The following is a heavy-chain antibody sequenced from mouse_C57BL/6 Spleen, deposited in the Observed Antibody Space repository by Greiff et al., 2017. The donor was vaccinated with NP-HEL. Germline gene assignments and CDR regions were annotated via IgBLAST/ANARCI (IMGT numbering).Heavy chain of an antibody. D-gene: IGHD3-3*01. J-gene: IGHJ2*01. V-gene: IGHV1-82*01. CDR1: GYAFSSSW. CDR3: ARSGLGRLDY. CDR2: LYPGDGDT. Sequence: QVQLQQSGPELVKPGASVKISCKASGYAFSSSWMNWVKQRPGKGLEWIGRLYPGDGDTNSNGKFKGKATLTADKSSSTAYMQRSSLTSEDSAVYFCARSGLGRLDYWGQGTTLTVSS.